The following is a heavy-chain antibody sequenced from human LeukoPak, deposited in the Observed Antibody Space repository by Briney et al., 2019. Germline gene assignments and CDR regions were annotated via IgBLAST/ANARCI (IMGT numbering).Heavy chain of an antibody. CDR2: MNPNSVNT. V-gene: IGHV1-8*01. J-gene: IGHJ6*03. CDR1: GYTFTSYD. Sequence: ASVKVSCKASGYTFTSYDINWVRQATGQGREWMGWMNPNSVNTGYAQKFQGRVTMTRNTSISTAYMELSSLRSEDTAVYYCARRTYIAARPIYYYYYYMDVWGKGTTVTVSS. D-gene: IGHD6-6*01. CDR3: ARRTYIAARPIYYYYYYMDV.